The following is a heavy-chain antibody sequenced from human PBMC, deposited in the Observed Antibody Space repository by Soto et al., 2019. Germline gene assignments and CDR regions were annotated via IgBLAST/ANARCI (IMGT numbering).Heavy chain of an antibody. CDR2: IKSKTDGGTT. CDR1: GFTFSNAW. CDR3: TTDGLIASAFDS. J-gene: IGHJ4*02. Sequence: GGSLRLSCAASGFTFSNAWMSWVRQAPGKGLEWVGRIKSKTDGGTTDYAEPVKGRFTISRDDSKNTLYLEMNSLKTEDTAVHYCTTDGLIASAFDSWGQGTLVTVSS. V-gene: IGHV3-15*01. D-gene: IGHD6-13*01.